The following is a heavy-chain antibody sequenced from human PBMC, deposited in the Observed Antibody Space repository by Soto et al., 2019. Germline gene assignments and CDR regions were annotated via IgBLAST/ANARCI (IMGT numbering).Heavy chain of an antibody. CDR3: ASFGGKQLVHHYGMDV. CDR2: ISYDGSNK. Sequence: GGSLRLSCAASGFTFSSYGMHWVRQAPGKGLEWVAVISYDGSNKYYADSVKGRFTISRDNSKNTLYLKMNSLRAEETAVYYCASFGGKQLVHHYGMDVWGPRTTVPVSS. V-gene: IGHV3-30*03. J-gene: IGHJ6*02. CDR1: GFTFSSYG. D-gene: IGHD6-6*01.